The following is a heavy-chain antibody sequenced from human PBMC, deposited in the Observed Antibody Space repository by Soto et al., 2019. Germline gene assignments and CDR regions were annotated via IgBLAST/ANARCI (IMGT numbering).Heavy chain of an antibody. J-gene: IGHJ6*02. V-gene: IGHV1-2*02. CDR1: GYTFTGYY. D-gene: IGHD3-22*01. CDR3: ARNMRSTMIYYYGMDV. CDR2: INPNSGGT. Sequence: ASVKVSCKASGYTFTGYYMHWVRQASGQGLEWMGWINPNSGGTNYAQKFQGRVTMTRDTSISTAYMELSRLRSDDTAVYYCARNMRSTMIYYYGMDVWGQGTTVTVSS.